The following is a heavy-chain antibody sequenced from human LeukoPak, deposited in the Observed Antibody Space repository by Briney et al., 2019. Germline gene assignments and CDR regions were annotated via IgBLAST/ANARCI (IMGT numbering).Heavy chain of an antibody. Sequence: GASVKVSCKAYGGTFSSYAISWVRQAPGQGLEWMGRIIPIFGTANYAQKFQGRVTITTDESTSTAYMELSSLRSEDTAVYYCARELIVGAVDYWGQGTLVTVSS. CDR3: ARELIVGAVDY. CDR1: GGTFSSYA. V-gene: IGHV1-69*05. CDR2: IIPIFGTA. D-gene: IGHD1-26*01. J-gene: IGHJ4*02.